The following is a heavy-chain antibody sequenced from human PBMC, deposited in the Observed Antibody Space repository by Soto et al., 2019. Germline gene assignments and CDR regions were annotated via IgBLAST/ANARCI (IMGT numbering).Heavy chain of an antibody. J-gene: IGHJ4*02. V-gene: IGHV4-59*01. CDR1: AASFSKYY. Sequence: SETLSLTCTVSAASFSKYYWSWIRQPPGKGLEWIGYIYFNGNTNYNPSLKRRVTISIDTSKKQISLNLTSVTDADTAVYYCASVTFGGVVLAHWGQGTLVTSPQ. D-gene: IGHD3-16*01. CDR3: ASVTFGGVVLAH. CDR2: IYFNGNT.